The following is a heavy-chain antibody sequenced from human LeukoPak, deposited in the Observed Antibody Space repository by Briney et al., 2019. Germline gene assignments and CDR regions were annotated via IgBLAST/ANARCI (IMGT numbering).Heavy chain of an antibody. V-gene: IGHV6-1*01. Sequence: SQTLSLTCAISGDSASSNSVTWNWIRQSPSRGLEWLGRTYYRSTWYNDYAVSVRGRITVNPDTSKNQYSLHLNSVTPEDTAVYYCARRLTQYDCFDPWGQGILVTVSS. CDR1: GDSASSNSVT. J-gene: IGHJ5*02. D-gene: IGHD2-2*01. CDR2: TYYRSTWYN. CDR3: ARRLTQYDCFDP.